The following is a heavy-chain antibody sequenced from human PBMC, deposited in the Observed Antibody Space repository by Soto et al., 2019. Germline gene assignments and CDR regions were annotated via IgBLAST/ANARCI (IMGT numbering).Heavy chain of an antibody. V-gene: IGHV1-69*12. D-gene: IGHD2-15*01. J-gene: IGHJ6*02. Sequence: QVQLVQSGAAVKKPGSSVKVSCKASGGTFSSYAINWVRQAPGQGLEWMGGIIPIFGTANYAQKFQGRVTITADESTSTAYMELSSRRSEDTAVYYCARGSGGSSYYYYGMDVWGQGTTVTVSS. CDR1: GGTFSSYA. CDR2: IIPIFGTA. CDR3: ARGSGGSSYYYYGMDV.